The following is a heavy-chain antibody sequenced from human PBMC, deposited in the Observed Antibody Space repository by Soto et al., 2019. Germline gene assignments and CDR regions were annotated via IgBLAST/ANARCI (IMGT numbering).Heavy chain of an antibody. Sequence: GGSLRLSCTASGFTFSSYAMHWVRQAPGKGLEWVAVISYDGSNKYYADSVKGRFTISRDNSKNTLYLQMNSLRAEDTAVYYCARGTVEVVVAPITTDVWGQGNTVTVSS. CDR1: GFTFSSYA. D-gene: IGHD2-15*01. CDR2: ISYDGSNK. J-gene: IGHJ6*02. V-gene: IGHV3-30-3*01. CDR3: ARGTVEVVVAPITTDV.